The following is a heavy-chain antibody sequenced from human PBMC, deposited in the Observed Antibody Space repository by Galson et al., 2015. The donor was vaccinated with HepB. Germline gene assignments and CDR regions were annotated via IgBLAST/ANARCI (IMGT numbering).Heavy chain of an antibody. CDR3: AIAATGIFYGLDV. D-gene: IGHD2-15*01. J-gene: IGHJ6*02. CDR1: GDSTSNYY. V-gene: IGHV4-4*07. CDR2: ISASGGT. Sequence: ETLSLTCNVSGDSTSNYYWSWIRQPAGKGLEWIGRISASGGTYYDPAFRGRVTMSADTSENRFSLQLTSVTAADAAVYYCAIAATGIFYGLDVWGQGTTVTVSS.